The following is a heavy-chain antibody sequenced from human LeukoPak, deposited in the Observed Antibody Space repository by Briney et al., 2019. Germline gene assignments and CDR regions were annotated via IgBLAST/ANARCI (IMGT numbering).Heavy chain of an antibody. D-gene: IGHD6-13*01. J-gene: IGHJ4*02. V-gene: IGHV1-18*01. CDR3: ARDSRYSPPYYFDY. CDR2: ISAYNGNT. CDR1: GYTFTSYG. Sequence: ASVKASCKASGYTFTSYGISWVRQAPGQGLEWMGWISAYNGNTNYAQKLQGRVTMTTDTSTSTAYMELRSLRSDDTAVYYCARDSRYSPPYYFDYWGQGTLVTVSS.